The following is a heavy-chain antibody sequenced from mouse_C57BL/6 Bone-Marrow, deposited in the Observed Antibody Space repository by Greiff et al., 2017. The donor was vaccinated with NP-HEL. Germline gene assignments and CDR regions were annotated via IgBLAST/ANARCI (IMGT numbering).Heavy chain of an antibody. CDR2: IDPSDSYT. V-gene: IGHV1-50*01. Sequence: VQLQQPGAELVKPGASVKLSCKASGYTFTSYWMQWVKQRPGQGLEWIGEIDPSDSYTNYNQKFKGKATLTVDTSSSTAYMQLSSLTSEDSAVYYCARGWLLAYWGQGTPVTVSA. J-gene: IGHJ3*01. CDR3: ARGWLLAY. CDR1: GYTFTSYW. D-gene: IGHD2-3*01.